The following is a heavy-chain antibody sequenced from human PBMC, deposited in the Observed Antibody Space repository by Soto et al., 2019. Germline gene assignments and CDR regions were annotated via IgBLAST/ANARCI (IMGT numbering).Heavy chain of an antibody. CDR2: IYTSGST. Sequence: PXETLSLTCTVSGGSISSYYWSWIRQPAGKGLEWIGRIYTSGSTNYNPSLKSRVTMSVDTSKNQFSLKLSSVTAADTAVYYCARDLVMITFGGVIAMGAFDIWGQGTMVTVSS. J-gene: IGHJ3*02. V-gene: IGHV4-4*07. CDR3: ARDLVMITFGGVIAMGAFDI. D-gene: IGHD3-16*02. CDR1: GGSISSYY.